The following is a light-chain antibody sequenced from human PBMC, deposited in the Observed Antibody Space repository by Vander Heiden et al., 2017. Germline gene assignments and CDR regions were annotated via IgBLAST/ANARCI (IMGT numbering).Light chain of an antibody. J-gene: IGKJ1*01. CDR2: DAS. CDR1: QSVSSY. V-gene: IGKV3-11*01. Sequence: DIVLTPSPATLSLSPGERATLSCRASQSVSSYLAWYQQRPGQAPRLLIYDASNRATGIPARFSGSGSGTDFTLTISSLEPEDFVVYYCQQRSSWPRTFGQGTKVEVK. CDR3: QQRSSWPRT.